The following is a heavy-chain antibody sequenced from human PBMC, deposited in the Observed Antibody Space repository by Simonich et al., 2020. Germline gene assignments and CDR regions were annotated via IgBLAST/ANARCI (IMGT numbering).Heavy chain of an antibody. D-gene: IGHD2-15*01. J-gene: IGHJ4*02. CDR1: GYTFTSYC. CDR2: ISAYNSNT. CDR3: ARASRGTWWYYYFDY. V-gene: IGHV1-18*01. Sequence: QVQLVQSGAEVKKPGASVKVSCRVSGYTFTSYCITWVRKAPGQGLEWMGGISAYNSNTNYAQKLQGRVTMTTDTSTSTAYMELRSLRSDDTAVYYCARASRGTWWYYYFDYWGQGTLVTVSS.